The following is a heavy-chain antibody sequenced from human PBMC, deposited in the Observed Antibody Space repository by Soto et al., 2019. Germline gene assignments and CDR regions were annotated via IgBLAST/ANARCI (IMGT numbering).Heavy chain of an antibody. D-gene: IGHD3-10*01. CDR1: GFTFSAYY. V-gene: IGHV3-11*06. J-gene: IGHJ4*02. CDR3: AGDGWGRLRGRDY. CDR2: ISSSSSYT. Sequence: QVQLVESGGGLVKPGGSLRLSCAASGFTFSAYYMSWIRQAQWKGLEWVSYISSSSSYTNYADSVKGRFTISRDNAKNTLYLQMNSLRAEDTAVYYCAGDGWGRLRGRDYWGQGTLVTVSS.